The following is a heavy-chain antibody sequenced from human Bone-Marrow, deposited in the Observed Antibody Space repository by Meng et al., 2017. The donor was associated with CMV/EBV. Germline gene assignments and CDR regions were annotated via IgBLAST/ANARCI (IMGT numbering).Heavy chain of an antibody. V-gene: IGHV3-74*01. CDR3: AKSPRRDGYNWYHYFDY. J-gene: IGHJ4*02. D-gene: IGHD5-24*01. CDR2: INSDGSST. CDR1: GFTFSSYW. Sequence: GESLKISCAVSGFTFSSYWMHWVRQAPGKGLVWVSRINSDGSSTSYADSVKGRFTISRDNAKNTLYLQMNSLRAEDTAVYYCAKSPRRDGYNWYHYFDYWGQGTRVTVSS.